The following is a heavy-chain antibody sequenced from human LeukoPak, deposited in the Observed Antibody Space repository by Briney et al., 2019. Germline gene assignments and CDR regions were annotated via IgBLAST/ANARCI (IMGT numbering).Heavy chain of an antibody. CDR3: ARTGMVGATEAPYYYMDV. D-gene: IGHD1-26*01. CDR1: GGSISSYY. CDR2: IYYSGST. V-gene: IGHV4-59*01. J-gene: IGHJ6*03. Sequence: SETLSLTCTVSGGSISSYYWSWIRQPPGKGLEWIGYIYYSGSTNYNPSLKSRVTISVDTSKNQFSLKLSSVTAADTAVYYCARTGMVGATEAPYYYMDVWGKGTTVTVSS.